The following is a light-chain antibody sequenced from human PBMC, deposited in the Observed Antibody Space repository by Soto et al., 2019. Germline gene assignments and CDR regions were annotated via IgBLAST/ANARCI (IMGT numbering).Light chain of an antibody. V-gene: IGLV1-47*02. CDR1: RSNIGTYY. CDR2: SNN. CDR3: ASWDVSLSGWV. J-gene: IGLJ3*02. Sequence: QSVLTQSPSASGTPGQSVTISCSGRRSNIGTYYVYWYQHLPGTAPKLLIYSNNLRPSGVPDRFSGSKSGTSASLAISGLRSEDEALYYCASWDVSLSGWVFGRGTKLTVL.